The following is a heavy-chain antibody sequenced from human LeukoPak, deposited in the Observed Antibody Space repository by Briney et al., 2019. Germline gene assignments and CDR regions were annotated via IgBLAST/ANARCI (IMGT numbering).Heavy chain of an antibody. CDR2: IDTDGSIT. V-gene: IGHV3-74*01. Sequence: GGSLRLSCAASGYTFSSYWMHWVRQAPGKGLVWVSRIDTDGSITSYADSVKGRFTISRDNAKNSLYLQMNSLRAEDTAVYYCARVPPSGGYMDVWGKGTTVTVSS. D-gene: IGHD6-19*01. CDR3: ARVPPSGGYMDV. J-gene: IGHJ6*03. CDR1: GYTFSSYW.